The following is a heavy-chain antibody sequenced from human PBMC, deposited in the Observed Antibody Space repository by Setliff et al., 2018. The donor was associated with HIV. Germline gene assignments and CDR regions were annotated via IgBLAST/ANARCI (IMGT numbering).Heavy chain of an antibody. CDR2: INPSGGST. V-gene: IGHV1-46*01. Sequence: GASVKVSCKASGYTFTNYYIHWVRQAPGQGLEWMGIINPSGGSTTYAQNFQGRVTMTRDTSTSTVYMELRSLKSEDTAVYYCARDMSGGDGYNHGAFDIWGQGTMVTVSS. D-gene: IGHD5-12*01. CDR1: GYTFTNYY. CDR3: ARDMSGGDGYNHGAFDI. J-gene: IGHJ3*02.